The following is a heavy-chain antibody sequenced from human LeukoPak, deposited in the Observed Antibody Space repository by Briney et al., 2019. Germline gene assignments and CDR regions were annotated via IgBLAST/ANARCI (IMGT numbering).Heavy chain of an antibody. J-gene: IGHJ4*02. CDR3: ATLVGASVDYLDY. V-gene: IGHV3-30*02. CDR2: ILYDGTNK. CDR1: GFTLSDYG. Sequence: GGSLRLSCAASGFTLSDYGMHWVRQAPGKGLEWVAFILYDGTNKYYADSVKGRFSISRDNSRNTLYLQMNSLRAEDTVVYNCATLVGASVDYLDYWGQGTLVTVSS. D-gene: IGHD1-26*01.